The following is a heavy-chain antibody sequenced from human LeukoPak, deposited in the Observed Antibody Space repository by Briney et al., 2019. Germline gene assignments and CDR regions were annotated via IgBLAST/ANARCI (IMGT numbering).Heavy chain of an antibody. Sequence: PTGSPRLSCAASGFTVSNNYMSWVPQAPGKGLEWVSVIYSGGSTYYADSVKGRFTISRDNSKNTLYLQMNSLRAEDTAVYYCARDLGYSSGWHRGYFDYWGQGNLVTVSS. CDR1: GFTVSNNY. V-gene: IGHV3-53*01. CDR2: IYSGGST. D-gene: IGHD6-19*01. J-gene: IGHJ4*02. CDR3: ARDLGYSSGWHRGYFDY.